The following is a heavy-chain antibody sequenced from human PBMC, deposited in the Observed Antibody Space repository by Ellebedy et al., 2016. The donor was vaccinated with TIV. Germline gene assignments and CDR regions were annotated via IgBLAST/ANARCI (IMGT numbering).Heavy chain of an antibody. CDR2: INPSGRST. CDR3: ARDRDAAMASFYYYGLDV. Sequence: AASVKVSCKASGCRFTSYYIHWVRQAPGQGLEWMGLINPSGRSTTYAQKFQGRVIVTRDTSTSTIFMEVRSLRSEDTAVYYCARDRDAAMASFYYYGLDVWGQGTTVTVSS. J-gene: IGHJ6*02. V-gene: IGHV1-46*01. D-gene: IGHD5-18*01. CDR1: GCRFTSYY.